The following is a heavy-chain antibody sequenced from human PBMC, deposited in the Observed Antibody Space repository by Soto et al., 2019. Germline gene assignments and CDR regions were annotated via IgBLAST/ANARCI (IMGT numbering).Heavy chain of an antibody. V-gene: IGHV3-33*01. J-gene: IGHJ3*01. CDR2: IWYDGSKQ. CDR3: EREYSYEFDF. CDR1: GFTFNGHG. Sequence: QVQLVESGGGVVQPGRSLRLSCAASGFTFNGHGMHWVRQAPGKGLEWVAVIWYDGSKQYYADSVKGRLTISRDNSKNTLYLQMNSLRAEDTAVYYCEREYSYEFDFWGQGTMVTVSS. D-gene: IGHD5-18*01.